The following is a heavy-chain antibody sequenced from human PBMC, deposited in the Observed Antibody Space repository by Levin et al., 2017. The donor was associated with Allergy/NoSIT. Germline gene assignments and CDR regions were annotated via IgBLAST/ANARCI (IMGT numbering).Heavy chain of an antibody. D-gene: IGHD5-12*01. Sequence: GGSLRLSCAASGFTFDDYAMHWVRQAPGKGLEWVSGISWNSGSIGYADSVKGRFTISRDNAKNSLYLQMNSLRAEDTALYYCANFVSGYSGYDYEGAFDIWGQGTMVTVSS. V-gene: IGHV3-9*01. J-gene: IGHJ3*02. CDR3: ANFVSGYSGYDYEGAFDI. CDR1: GFTFDDYA. CDR2: ISWNSGSI.